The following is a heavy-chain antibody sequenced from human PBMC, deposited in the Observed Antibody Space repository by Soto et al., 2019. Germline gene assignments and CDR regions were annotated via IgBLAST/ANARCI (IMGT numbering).Heavy chain of an antibody. CDR1: GFDFSTYA. Sequence: EVRLLESGGGLVQPGGPLRLSCVASGFDFSTYAMSWVRQAPGKGLEWVSVIGEGGVSRVYADAVKGRFTISRDNSKNTLYLQMTSLRVDDTAMYYCARDSVTRVSSDIPGMDVWGQGTTVSVSS. D-gene: IGHD3-10*01. V-gene: IGHV3-23*01. CDR2: IGEGGVSR. J-gene: IGHJ6*02. CDR3: ARDSVTRVSSDIPGMDV.